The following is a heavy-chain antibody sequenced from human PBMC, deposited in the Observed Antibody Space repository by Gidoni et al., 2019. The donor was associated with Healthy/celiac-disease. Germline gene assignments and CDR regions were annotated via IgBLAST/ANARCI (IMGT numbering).Heavy chain of an antibody. CDR2: ISSSSSYI. Sequence: EVQLVESGGGLVKPGGSLRLSCAASGFTFSSYSMNWVRQAPGKGLEWVSSISSSSSYIYYADSVKGRFTISRDNAKNSLYLQMNSLRAEDTAVYYCARDGYDSSGYYYGFDYWGQGTLVTVSS. D-gene: IGHD3-22*01. V-gene: IGHV3-21*01. CDR3: ARDGYDSSGYYYGFDY. CDR1: GFTFSSYS. J-gene: IGHJ4*02.